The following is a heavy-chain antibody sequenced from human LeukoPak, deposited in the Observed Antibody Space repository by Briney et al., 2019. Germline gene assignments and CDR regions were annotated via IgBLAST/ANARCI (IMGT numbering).Heavy chain of an antibody. CDR1: GYTFTSYD. CDR2: MNPNSGNT. CDR3: ARDLREYYYYYGMDV. V-gene: IGHV1-8*03. J-gene: IGHJ6*02. Sequence: ASVKVSCKASGYTFTSYDINWVRQATGQGLEWMGWMNPNSGNTGYAQKFQGRVTITRNTSISTAYMELSSLRSEDTAVYYCARDLREYYYYYGMDVWGQGTTVTVSS. D-gene: IGHD1-26*01.